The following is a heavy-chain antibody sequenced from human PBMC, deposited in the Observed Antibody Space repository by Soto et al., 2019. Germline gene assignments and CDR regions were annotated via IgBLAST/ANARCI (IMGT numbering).Heavy chain of an antibody. CDR1: GFKFSNYA. J-gene: IGHJ4*02. CDR2: ISATGGGT. V-gene: IGHV3-23*01. Sequence: PGGSLRLSCAASGFKFSNYAMSWVRQAPGKGLEWVSLISATGGGTYYADSVKGRFTISRDNPHNTLYLQVHSLTAEDTAVYYCAKDRRAGGNSAFYFDFWGQGAQVTVPS. D-gene: IGHD3-16*01. CDR3: AKDRRAGGNSAFYFDF.